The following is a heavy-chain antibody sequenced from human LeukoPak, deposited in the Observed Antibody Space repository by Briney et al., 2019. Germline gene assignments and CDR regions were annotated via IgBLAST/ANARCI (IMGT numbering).Heavy chain of an antibody. CDR3: ARNNGMAV. J-gene: IGHJ6*02. Sequence: GGSLRLSCVASGFTLSNHWMTWVRQAPGRGPEWVANVNRDGSETYYLDSVKGRFTISKDNANNSLYLQMNSLRAEDTALYHCARNNGMAVWGQGTTVIVSS. V-gene: IGHV3-7*03. CDR1: GFTLSNHW. CDR2: VNRDGSET.